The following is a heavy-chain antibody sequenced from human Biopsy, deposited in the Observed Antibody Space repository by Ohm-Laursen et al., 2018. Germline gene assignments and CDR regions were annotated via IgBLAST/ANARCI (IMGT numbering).Heavy chain of an antibody. CDR3: ATKLTGYFHH. CDR2: NIPILGTG. V-gene: IGHV1-69*13. Sequence: VKISCKTPGGTFSNYGVNWVRQAPGQGLEWLGGNIPILGTGNYAQKFQDRVTVAADTSTSTATMELRSLRSVDTAVYYCATKLTGYFHHWGQGTLVIVSS. D-gene: IGHD3-9*01. J-gene: IGHJ1*01. CDR1: GGTFSNYG.